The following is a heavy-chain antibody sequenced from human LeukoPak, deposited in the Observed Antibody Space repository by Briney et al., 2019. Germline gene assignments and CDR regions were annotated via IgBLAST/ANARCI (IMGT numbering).Heavy chain of an antibody. CDR3: ARRVSHTRLASTTSWLRTVYFDY. V-gene: IGHV4-34*01. CDR1: GGSFSGYY. J-gene: IGHJ4*02. Sequence: SETLSLTCAVYGGSFSGYYWSWIRQPPGKGLEWIGEINHSGSTNYNPSLKSRVTISVDTSKNQFSLKLSSVTAADTAVYYCARRVSHTRLASTTSWLRTVYFDYWGQGTLVTVST. CDR2: INHSGST. D-gene: IGHD2-2*01.